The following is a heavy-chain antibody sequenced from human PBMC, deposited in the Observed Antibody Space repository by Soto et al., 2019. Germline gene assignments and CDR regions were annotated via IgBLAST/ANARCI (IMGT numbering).Heavy chain of an antibody. CDR2: ISGSGGST. J-gene: IGHJ4*02. CDR1: GFTFSSYA. D-gene: IGHD6-6*01. CDR3: AKDFSGNGWLAARPFDY. Sequence: GGSLRLSCAASGFTFSSYAMSWVRQAPGKGLEWVSAISGSGGSTYYADSVKGRFTISRDNSKNTLYLQMNSLRAEDTAVYYCAKDFSGNGWLAARPFDYWGQGTLVTVSS. V-gene: IGHV3-23*01.